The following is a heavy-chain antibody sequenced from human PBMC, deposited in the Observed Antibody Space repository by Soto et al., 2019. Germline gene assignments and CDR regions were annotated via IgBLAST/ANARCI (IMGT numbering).Heavy chain of an antibody. CDR1: GGSISSYY. CDR2: IYTSGST. CDR3: ARESTMIVVVMYAFDI. V-gene: IGHV4-4*07. D-gene: IGHD3-22*01. J-gene: IGHJ3*02. Sequence: SETLSLTCTVSGGSISSYYWSWIRQPAGKGLEWIGRIYTSGSTNYNPSLKGRVTMSVDTSKNQFSLKLSSVTAADTAVYYCARESTMIVVVMYAFDIWGQGTMVTVSS.